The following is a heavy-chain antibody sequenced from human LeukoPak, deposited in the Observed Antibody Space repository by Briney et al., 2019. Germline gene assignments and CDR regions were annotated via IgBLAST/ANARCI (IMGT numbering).Heavy chain of an antibody. CDR3: ARAGAVPWYYWFDP. CDR1: GGSISSGGYP. D-gene: IGHD3-16*01. Sequence: SQTLSLTCAVSGGSISSGGYPWSWIRQPPGKGLEWIGYIYHSGSTYYNPSLKSRVTISVDRSKNQFSLKLSSVTAADTAVYYCARAGAVPWYYWFDPWGQGTLVTVSS. J-gene: IGHJ5*02. V-gene: IGHV4-30-2*01. CDR2: IYHSGST.